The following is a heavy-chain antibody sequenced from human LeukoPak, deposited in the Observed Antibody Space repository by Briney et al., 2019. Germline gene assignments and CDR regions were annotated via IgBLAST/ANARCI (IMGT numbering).Heavy chain of an antibody. CDR3: ARPHLSYGDIRDYYYYYMDV. J-gene: IGHJ6*03. D-gene: IGHD4-17*01. V-gene: IGHV3-30*19. CDR2: ISYDGSNK. Sequence: TGGSLRLSCAASGFTLRGYAMHWVRQAPGKGLEWVAVISYDGSNKYYADSVKGRFTISRDISKNTVYLQMNSLRAEDTAVYYCARPHLSYGDIRDYYYYYMDVWGKGTTVTVSS. CDR1: GFTLRGYA.